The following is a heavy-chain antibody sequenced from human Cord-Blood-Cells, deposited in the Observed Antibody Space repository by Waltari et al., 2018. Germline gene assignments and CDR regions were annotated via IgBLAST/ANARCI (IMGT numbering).Heavy chain of an antibody. CDR3: AREGGYCTNGVCYTGAAFDI. V-gene: IGHV1-69*06. D-gene: IGHD2-8*01. CDR2: IIPIFGTA. J-gene: IGHJ3*02. Sequence: QVQLVQSGAEVTKPGSSVKVSCQASGGTFSSYAISWMRQAPGQGLAWMGGIIPIFGTANYAQKFQGRVTITADKSTSTAYMELSSLRSEDTAVYYCAREGGYCTNGVCYTGAAFDIWGQGTMVTVSS. CDR1: GGTFSSYA.